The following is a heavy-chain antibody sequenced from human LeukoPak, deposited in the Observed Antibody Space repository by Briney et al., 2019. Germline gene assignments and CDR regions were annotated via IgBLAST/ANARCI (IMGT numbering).Heavy chain of an antibody. Sequence: GGSLRLSCAASGFTFSTYTMYWVRHPPGKRLEWVSIIGSSGGGIHYADSVKGRFTISRDNSKNALYLQMNSLRVEDTAVYYCAIDPDWGTHSWGQGVLVTVSS. D-gene: IGHD3-16*01. CDR3: AIDPDWGTHS. J-gene: IGHJ4*02. CDR1: GFTFSTYT. V-gene: IGHV3-23*01. CDR2: IGSSGGGI.